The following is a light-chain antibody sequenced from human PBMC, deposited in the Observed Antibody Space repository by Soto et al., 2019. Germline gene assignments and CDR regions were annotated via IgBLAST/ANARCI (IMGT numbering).Light chain of an antibody. V-gene: IGKV1-5*03. J-gene: IGKJ4*01. CDR3: QQYYSLPLT. CDR2: KAS. CDR1: QTISSW. Sequence: DIQMTQSPSTLSGSVGDRVTITCRASQTISSWLAWYQQKPGKAPKLLIYKASTLKSGVPSRFSGSGSGTDFTLTINSLQAEDVAVYYCQQYYSLPLTFGGGTKVDIK.